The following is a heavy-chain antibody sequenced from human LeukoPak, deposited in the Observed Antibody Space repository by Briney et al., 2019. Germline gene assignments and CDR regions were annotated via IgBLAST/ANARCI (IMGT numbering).Heavy chain of an antibody. V-gene: IGHV3-23*01. CDR1: GFTFSSYA. J-gene: IGHJ6*04. Sequence: PGGSLRLSCAASGFTFSSYAMSWVRQAPGKGLEWVSAISGSGGSTYYADSVKGRFTISRDNSKNTLYLQMNSLRAEDTAVYYCAKYDFWSGYSNGMDVWGKGTTVTVSS. CDR2: ISGSGGST. D-gene: IGHD3-3*01. CDR3: AKYDFWSGYSNGMDV.